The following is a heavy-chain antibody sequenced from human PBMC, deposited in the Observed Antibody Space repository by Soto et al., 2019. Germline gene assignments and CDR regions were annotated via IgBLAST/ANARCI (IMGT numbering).Heavy chain of an antibody. V-gene: IGHV4-31*03. CDR3: ASTGSTVATGGYFDY. CDR1: GRSISTGRYY. Sequence: QVQLQESGPGLVKPSQTLSLTCTVSGRSISTGRYYWSWIRQHPVKGLEWIGYINYRGSTYYNPSLKSRVTISIDTSRNQFSLNVTSVTAADTAVYHCASTGSTVATGGYFDYWGQGTPVTVSS. J-gene: IGHJ4*02. D-gene: IGHD5-12*01. CDR2: INYRGST.